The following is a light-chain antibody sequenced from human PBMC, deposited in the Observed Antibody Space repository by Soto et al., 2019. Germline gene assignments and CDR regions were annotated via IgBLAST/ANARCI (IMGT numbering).Light chain of an antibody. CDR2: EDT. CDR1: SSDVGSYDL. V-gene: IGLV2-23*01. J-gene: IGLJ1*01. Sequence: QSALTQPASVSGSPGQSITISCTGTSSDVGSYDLVSWYQQPPGKAPKLMIYEDTKRPSGISTRFSGSKSGNAASLTISGLQFEEGADYYCSSYEGSGTFVFGTGTRVPVL. CDR3: SSYEGSGTFV.